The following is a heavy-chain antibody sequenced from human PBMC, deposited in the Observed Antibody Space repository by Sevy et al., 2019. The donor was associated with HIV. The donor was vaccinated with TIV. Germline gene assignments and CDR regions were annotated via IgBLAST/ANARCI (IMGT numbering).Heavy chain of an antibody. CDR1: GFKFGDYA. J-gene: IGHJ6*02. CDR3: TRVRGTISPYYYFGIDV. CDR2: IRSQTFGGTT. V-gene: IGHV3-49*03. D-gene: IGHD3-16*01. Sequence: GGSLRLSCTASGFKFGDYAMSWLRQAPGKGLEWVGFIRSQTFGGTTEYAASVKDRFAISRDDSRSIAYLQMDSLTTEDTAIYFCTRVRGTISPYYYFGIDVGGQGTTVTVSS.